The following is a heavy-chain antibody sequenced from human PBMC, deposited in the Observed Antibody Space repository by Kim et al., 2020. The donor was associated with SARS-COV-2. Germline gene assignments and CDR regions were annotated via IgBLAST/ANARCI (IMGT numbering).Heavy chain of an antibody. Sequence: GGSLRLSCAASGFTFSSYGMHWVRQAPGKGLEWVAVIWYDGSNKYYADSVKGRFTISRDNSKNTLYLQMNSLRAEDTAVYYCAKDSGSGRDGYNYADYWGQGTLVTVSS. CDR3: AKDSGSGRDGYNYADY. V-gene: IGHV3-33*06. D-gene: IGHD5-12*01. CDR1: GFTFSSYG. CDR2: IWYDGSNK. J-gene: IGHJ4*02.